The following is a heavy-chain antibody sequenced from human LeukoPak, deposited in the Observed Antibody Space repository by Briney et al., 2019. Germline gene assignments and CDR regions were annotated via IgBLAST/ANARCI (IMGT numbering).Heavy chain of an antibody. CDR3: ARGSEMGLNLAP. CDR2: INHSGST. Sequence: SETLSLTCAVYGGSFSGYYWSWIRQPPGKGLEWIGEINHSGSTNYNPSLKSRVTISVDTSKNQFSLKLSSVTAADTAVYYCARGSEMGLNLAPGGRETLVTVPS. CDR1: GGSFSGYY. D-gene: IGHD3-16*01. V-gene: IGHV4-34*01. J-gene: IGHJ5*02.